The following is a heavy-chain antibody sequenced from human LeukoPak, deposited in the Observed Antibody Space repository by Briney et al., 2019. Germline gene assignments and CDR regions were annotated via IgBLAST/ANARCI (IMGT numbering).Heavy chain of an antibody. CDR2: IKQDGSEK. Sequence: GGSLRLSCAASGFTFSSYWMSWVRQAPGKGLEWVANIKQDGSEKYYVDSVKGRFTISRDNAKNSLYLQMNSLRAEDTAVYYCARAPDDYVWGSYPYTYWGQGTLVTVSS. D-gene: IGHD3-16*02. CDR3: ARAPDDYVWGSYPYTY. J-gene: IGHJ4*02. CDR1: GFTFSSYW. V-gene: IGHV3-7*01.